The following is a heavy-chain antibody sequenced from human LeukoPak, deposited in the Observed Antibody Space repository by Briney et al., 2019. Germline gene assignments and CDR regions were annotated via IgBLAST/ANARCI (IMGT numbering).Heavy chain of an antibody. J-gene: IGHJ4*02. D-gene: IGHD6-6*01. Sequence: GGSLRLSCAASGFTFSSYGMHWVRQAPGKGLEWVAFIRYDGSKKYYADSVKGRFTISRDNSKNTLYLQMNSLRAEDTAIYYCARGRDSSSSYPGYWGQGTLVTVSS. CDR1: GFTFSSYG. CDR2: IRYDGSKK. CDR3: ARGRDSSSSYPGY. V-gene: IGHV3-30*02.